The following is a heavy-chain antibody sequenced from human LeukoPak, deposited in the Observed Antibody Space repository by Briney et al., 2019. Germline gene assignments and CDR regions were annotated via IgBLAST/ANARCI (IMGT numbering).Heavy chain of an antibody. CDR2: INAGNGNT. D-gene: IGHD4-17*01. Sequence: GASVKVSCKASGYTFTSYAMHWVRQAPGQRLERMGWINAGNGNTKYSQKFQGRVIITRDTSASTAYMELSSLRSEDTAVYYCASGRVLRFFDYWGQGTLVTVSS. V-gene: IGHV1-3*01. CDR1: GYTFTSYA. J-gene: IGHJ4*02. CDR3: ASGRVLRFFDY.